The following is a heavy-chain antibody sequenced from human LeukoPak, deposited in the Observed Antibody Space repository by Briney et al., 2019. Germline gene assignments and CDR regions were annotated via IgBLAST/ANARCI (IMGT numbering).Heavy chain of an antibody. D-gene: IGHD3-22*01. J-gene: IGHJ4*02. CDR1: GFTFSSYS. V-gene: IGHV3-21*01. CDR2: ISSSSSYI. Sequence: GGSLRLSCAASGFTFSSYSMNWVRQAPGKGLEWVSSISSSSSYIYYADSVKGRFTISRDNAKNSLYLQMNSLRAEDTAVYYCAKDYYDSSGDSGYFDYWGQGTLVTVPS. CDR3: AKDYYDSSGDSGYFDY.